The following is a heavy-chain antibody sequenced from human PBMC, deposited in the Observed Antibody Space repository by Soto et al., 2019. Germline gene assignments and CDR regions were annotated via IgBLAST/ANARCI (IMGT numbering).Heavy chain of an antibody. D-gene: IGHD1-26*01. J-gene: IGHJ4*02. CDR1: GFTSSNHG. CDR3: ARDLSYYSDDC. CDR2: IWYAGSSK. Sequence: PGASLILSCAASGFTSSNHGMHWVRQAPGKALEVWAVIWYAGSSKHYADSVEGRFPISRDDSKSTLYLQMNSLRVEDTAVYYCARDLSYYSDDCWGQGTLVTVSS. V-gene: IGHV3-33*01.